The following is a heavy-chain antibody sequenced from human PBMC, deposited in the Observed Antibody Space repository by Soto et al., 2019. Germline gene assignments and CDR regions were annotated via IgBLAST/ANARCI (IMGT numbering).Heavy chain of an antibody. D-gene: IGHD3-10*01. CDR2: IDNAGTDS. V-gene: IGHV3-74*01. Sequence: EVQLVESGGGLVQPGGSLRLSCAASGFTISGRSMHWVRQAPGKGLVCVSGIDNAGTDSTYADSVKGRFTSSRDNAKYMLDLQINSLRVEDTAVYYCARGWFGPDVCGKGTTVTVSS. CDR1: GFTISGRS. J-gene: IGHJ6*04. CDR3: ARGWFGPDV.